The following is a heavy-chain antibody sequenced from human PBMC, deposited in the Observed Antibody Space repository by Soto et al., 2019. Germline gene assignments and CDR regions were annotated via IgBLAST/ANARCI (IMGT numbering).Heavy chain of an antibody. Sequence: SETLSLTCTVSGGSISSSSYYWGWIRQPPGKGLEWIGSIYYSGSTYYNPSLKSRVTISVDTSKNQFSLKLSSVTAADTAVYYCARDIVVVVAARNPSDYVWGKGTT. D-gene: IGHD2-15*01. V-gene: IGHV4-39*02. CDR3: ARDIVVVVAARNPSDYV. CDR1: GGSISSSSYY. J-gene: IGHJ6*03. CDR2: IYYSGST.